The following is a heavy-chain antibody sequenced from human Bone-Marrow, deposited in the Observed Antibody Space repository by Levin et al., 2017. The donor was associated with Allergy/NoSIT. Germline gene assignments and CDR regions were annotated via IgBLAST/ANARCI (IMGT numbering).Heavy chain of an antibody. V-gene: IGHV3-30*18. Sequence: GESLKISCAVSGFTFSNYGMHWVRKAPGKGLEWVALISYDGSDKDYADSVKGRFTISRDSSKNTLYLQMNSLRAEDTAVYYCAKLLPWLVLTAPFDYWGQGTLVTVSS. CDR1: GFTFSNYG. CDR3: AKLLPWLVLTAPFDY. CDR2: ISYDGSDK. D-gene: IGHD6-19*01. J-gene: IGHJ4*02.